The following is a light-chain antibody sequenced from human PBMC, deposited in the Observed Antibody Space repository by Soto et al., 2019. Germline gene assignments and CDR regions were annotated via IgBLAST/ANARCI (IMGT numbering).Light chain of an antibody. J-gene: IGKJ1*01. V-gene: IGKV4-1*01. Sequence: DIVMTQSPDSLAVSLGERATINCRSSQSVLYSSNNKNYLAWYQQKPGQPPKLLIYWASSRESGLPDRFSGSGSGTDFTLSITSLQAEDVAVYYCQQYYSSPLFGQGTKVEIK. CDR3: QQYYSSPL. CDR2: WAS. CDR1: QSVLYSSNNKNY.